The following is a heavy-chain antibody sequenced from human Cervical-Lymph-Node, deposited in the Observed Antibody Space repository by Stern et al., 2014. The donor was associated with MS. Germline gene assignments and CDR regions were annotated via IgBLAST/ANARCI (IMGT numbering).Heavy chain of an antibody. D-gene: IGHD1-26*01. CDR2: ISGSATST. J-gene: IGHJ5*02. CDR1: GFTFSTYA. V-gene: IGHV3-23*04. CDR3: AKGGGSFCTGRKFDP. Sequence: EVQLVESGGGLIQPGGSLRLSCAASGFTFSTYAMSWVRQAPGQGLEWVSAISGSATSTYYTASVEGRFTISRDNSKNTVYLQMNSLRAEDTAVYYCAKGGGSFCTGRKFDPWGQGTLVTVSA.